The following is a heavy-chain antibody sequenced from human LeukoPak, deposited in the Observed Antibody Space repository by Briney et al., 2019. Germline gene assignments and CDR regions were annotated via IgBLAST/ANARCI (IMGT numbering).Heavy chain of an antibody. D-gene: IGHD4-17*01. Sequence: GGSLRLSCAASGFIFSNYALMWVRQAPGKGLQWVSAIRGSAGGTFYADSVKGRFTTSRDNSKNTLHLQMNSLRAEDTAVYYCARDPNGDYIGAFDMWGQGTVVTVSS. CDR1: GFIFSNYA. CDR3: ARDPNGDYIGAFDM. V-gene: IGHV3-23*01. J-gene: IGHJ3*02. CDR2: IRGSAGGT.